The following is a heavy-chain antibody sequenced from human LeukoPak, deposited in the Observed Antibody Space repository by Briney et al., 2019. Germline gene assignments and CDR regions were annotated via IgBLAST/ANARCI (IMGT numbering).Heavy chain of an antibody. CDR2: IYSGGST. CDR3: ARNGYSSSWYRN. V-gene: IGHV3-53*01. Sequence: PGGSLRLSCAASGFTVSSNYMSWVRQAPGKGLEWVSVIYSGGSTYYAGSVKGRFTISRDNSKNTLYLQMNSLRAEDTAVYYCARNGYSSSWYRNWGQGTLVTVSS. D-gene: IGHD6-13*01. CDR1: GFTVSSNY. J-gene: IGHJ4*02.